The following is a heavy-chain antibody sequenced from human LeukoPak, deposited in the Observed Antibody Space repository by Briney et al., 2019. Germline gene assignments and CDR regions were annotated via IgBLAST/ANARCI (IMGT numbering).Heavy chain of an antibody. J-gene: IGHJ4*02. V-gene: IGHV1-69*13. CDR1: GGTFTSYA. D-gene: IGHD3-22*01. CDR2: IIPIFGTA. Sequence: GALVKVSCKASGGTFTSYAISWVRQAPGQGLEWMGGIIPIFGTANYAQKFQGRVTITADESTSTAYMELSSLRSEDTAVYYCARDRRDYDSSGYHSPFDYWGQGTLVTVSS. CDR3: ARDRRDYDSSGYHSPFDY.